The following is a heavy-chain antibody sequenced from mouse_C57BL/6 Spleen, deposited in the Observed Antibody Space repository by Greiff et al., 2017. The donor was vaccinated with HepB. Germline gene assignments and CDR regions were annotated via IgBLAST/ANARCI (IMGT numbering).Heavy chain of an antibody. V-gene: IGHV1-81*01. CDR1: GYTFTSYG. CDR2: IHPRSGNT. Sequence: QVQLQQSGAELARPGASVKLSCKASGYTFTSYGISWVKQRTGQGLEWIGEIHPRSGNTYYNEKFKGKATLTADKSSSTAYMELRSLTSEDSAVYFCAREGGFTTVVEGYWGQGTTLTVSS. D-gene: IGHD1-1*01. CDR3: AREGGFTTVVEGY. J-gene: IGHJ2*01.